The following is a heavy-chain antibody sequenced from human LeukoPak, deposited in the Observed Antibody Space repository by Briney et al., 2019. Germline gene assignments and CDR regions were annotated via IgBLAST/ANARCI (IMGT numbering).Heavy chain of an antibody. J-gene: IGHJ4*02. CDR1: GFTFTSSA. CDR3: AADRYYDILTGYPGFDY. D-gene: IGHD3-9*01. V-gene: IGHV1-58*02. CDR2: IVVGSVNT. Sequence: SVKVSCKASGFTFTSSAMQWVRQALGQRLEWIGWIVVGSVNTNYAQKFQERVTITRDMSTSTAYMELSSLRSEDTAVYYCAADRYYDILTGYPGFDYWGQGTLVTVSS.